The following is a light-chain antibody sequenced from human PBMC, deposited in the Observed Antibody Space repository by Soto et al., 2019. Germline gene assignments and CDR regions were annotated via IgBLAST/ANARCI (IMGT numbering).Light chain of an antibody. J-gene: IGKJ4*01. CDR1: QSVSSN. V-gene: IGKV3-15*01. CDR2: GAS. Sequence: EVVMTQSPATLSVSPGERATLSCRASQSVSSNLAWYQQKPGQAPRLIIYGASTRATGIPARFSGSGSGTDFTLTISSLQSEDFAVYYCQQYNTWPPLTFGGGTKVEIK. CDR3: QQYNTWPPLT.